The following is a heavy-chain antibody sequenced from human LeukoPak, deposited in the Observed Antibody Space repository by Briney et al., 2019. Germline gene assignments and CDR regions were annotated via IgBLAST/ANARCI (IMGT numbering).Heavy chain of an antibody. J-gene: IGHJ4*02. Sequence: GASVKVSCKASGGTFSSYAISWVRQAPGQGLEWMGWISAYNGNTNYAQKLQGRVTMTTDTSTSTAYMELRSLRSDDTAVYYCARDRQQLVRGDHFDYWAREPWSPSPQ. V-gene: IGHV1-18*01. CDR1: GGTFSSYA. CDR2: ISAYNGNT. CDR3: ARDRQQLVRGDHFDY. D-gene: IGHD6-13*01.